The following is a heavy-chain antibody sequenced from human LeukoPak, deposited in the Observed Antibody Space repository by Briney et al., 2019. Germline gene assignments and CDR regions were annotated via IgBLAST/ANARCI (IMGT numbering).Heavy chain of an antibody. Sequence: GGSLRLSCAASGFTFSDYYMTWIRQAPGKGLQWVSYISRSGNTIYYADSVKGRFTISRDNAKNSLYLQMNSLRAEDTAVYYCAELGITMIGGVWGKGTTVTISS. CDR1: GFTFSDYY. J-gene: IGHJ6*04. CDR3: AELGITMIGGV. CDR2: ISRSGNTI. V-gene: IGHV3-11*04. D-gene: IGHD3-10*02.